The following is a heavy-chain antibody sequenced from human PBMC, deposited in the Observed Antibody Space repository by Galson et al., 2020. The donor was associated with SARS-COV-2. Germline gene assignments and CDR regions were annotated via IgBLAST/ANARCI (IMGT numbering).Heavy chain of an antibody. D-gene: IGHD3-10*01. Sequence: ASVTVSCKASGYTFTGYYMHWVRQAPGQGLEWMGRINPNSGGTNYAQKFQGRVTMTRDTSISTAYMELSRLRSDDTAVYYCARGTHYYGSGSYSDVWGKGTTVTISS. V-gene: IGHV1-2*06. CDR3: ARGTHYYGSGSYSDV. CDR2: INPNSGGT. J-gene: IGHJ6*04. CDR1: GYTFTGYY.